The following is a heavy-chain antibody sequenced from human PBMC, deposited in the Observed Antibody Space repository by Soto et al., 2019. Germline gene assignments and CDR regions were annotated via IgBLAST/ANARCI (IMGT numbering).Heavy chain of an antibody. Sequence: PGGSLRLSCAAPGFTFSSYAMHWVRQAPGKGLEWVAVISYDGSNKYYADSVKGRFTISRDNSKNTLYLQMNSLRAEDTAVYYCARKGYYDSSGYTFDYWGQGTLVTVSS. CDR1: GFTFSSYA. J-gene: IGHJ4*02. CDR2: ISYDGSNK. CDR3: ARKGYYDSSGYTFDY. D-gene: IGHD3-22*01. V-gene: IGHV3-30-3*01.